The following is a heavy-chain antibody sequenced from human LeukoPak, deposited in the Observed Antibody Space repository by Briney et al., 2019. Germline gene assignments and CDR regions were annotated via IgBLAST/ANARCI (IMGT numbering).Heavy chain of an antibody. D-gene: IGHD2-15*01. CDR3: ARVVVAAEYNWFDP. V-gene: IGHV3-53*01. CDR2: IYSGGST. CDR1: GFTFSSYA. J-gene: IGHJ5*02. Sequence: GGSLRLSCAASGFTFSSYAMSWVRQAPGKGLEWVSVIYSGGSTYYADSVKGRFTISRDNSKNTLYLQMNSLRAEDTAVYYCARVVVAAEYNWFDPWGQGTLVTVSS.